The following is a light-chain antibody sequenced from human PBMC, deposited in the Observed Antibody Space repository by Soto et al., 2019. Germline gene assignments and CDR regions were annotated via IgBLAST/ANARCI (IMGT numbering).Light chain of an antibody. CDR2: SNN. CDR1: SSNIGSNT. J-gene: IGLJ1*01. Sequence: QSVRTHAPSANGVPRLGGIITCSGNSSNIGSNTVSWYQQLPGTAPKLLIYSNNQRPSGVPDRFSGSKSGTSASLAIGGLQSEDEGDYYCATWDDSLNGHVFGTGTKVTVL. V-gene: IGLV1-44*01. CDR3: ATWDDSLNGHV.